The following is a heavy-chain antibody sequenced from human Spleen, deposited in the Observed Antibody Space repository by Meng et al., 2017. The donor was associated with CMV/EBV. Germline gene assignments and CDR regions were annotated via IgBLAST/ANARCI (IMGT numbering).Heavy chain of an antibody. CDR1: GFSFTGSY. Sequence: ASSTPSGFSFTGSYLPSARQAPGQGLVWMGCLTPNNGGTVYARRFQGRVAMTRDTSINTVYMEVGGLRSDDTALYYCARGPDKFDPWGQGTLVTVSS. V-gene: IGHV1-2*02. J-gene: IGHJ5*02. D-gene: IGHD3-9*01. CDR2: LTPNNGGT. CDR3: ARGPDKFDP.